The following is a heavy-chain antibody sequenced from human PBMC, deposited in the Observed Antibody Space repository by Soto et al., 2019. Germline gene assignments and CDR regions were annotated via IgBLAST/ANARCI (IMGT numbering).Heavy chain of an antibody. CDR1: GFTFSSYW. CDR3: ARSRGGYSYGSVWYNWFDP. D-gene: IGHD5-18*01. V-gene: IGHV3-7*03. J-gene: IGHJ5*02. CDR2: IKQDGSEK. Sequence: VGSLRLSCAASGFTFSSYWMSWVRQAPGKGLEWVANIKQDGSEKYYVDSVKGRFTISRDNAKNSLYLQMNSLRSEDTAVYYCARSRGGYSYGSVWYNWFDPWGQGTLVTVSS.